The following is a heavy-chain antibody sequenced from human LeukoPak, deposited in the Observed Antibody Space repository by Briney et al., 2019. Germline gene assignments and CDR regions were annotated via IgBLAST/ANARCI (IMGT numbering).Heavy chain of an antibody. J-gene: IGHJ4*02. CDR1: GYSFTSYW. CDR3: ARSEHSSSHGGDY. CDR2: IDPRDSYT. D-gene: IGHD6-6*01. Sequence: GESLKISCKGSGYSFTSYWISWVRQMPGKGLEWMGRIDPRDSYTNYSPSFQGHVTISADRSISTAYLQWSSLKASDTAMYYCARSEHSSSHGGDYWGQGTLVTVSS. V-gene: IGHV5-10-1*01.